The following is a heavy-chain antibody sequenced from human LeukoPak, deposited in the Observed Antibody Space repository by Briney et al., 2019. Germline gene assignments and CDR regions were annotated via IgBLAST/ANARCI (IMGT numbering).Heavy chain of an antibody. CDR1: GFTFSSYA. Sequence: QTGGSLGLSCAASGFTFSSYAMSWVRQAPGKGLEWVSTISDNGGGTYYADSVKGRFTISRDNSKNTLYLQMNSLRAEDTAVYYCAKPPPDSSSWLFDYWGQGALVTVSS. CDR3: AKPPPDSSSWLFDY. CDR2: ISDNGGGT. V-gene: IGHV3-23*01. J-gene: IGHJ4*02. D-gene: IGHD6-13*01.